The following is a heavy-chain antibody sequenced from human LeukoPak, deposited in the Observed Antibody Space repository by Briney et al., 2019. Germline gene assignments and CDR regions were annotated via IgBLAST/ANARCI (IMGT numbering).Heavy chain of an antibody. CDR1: GFTFSSYA. D-gene: IGHD3-22*01. CDR2: ISSSSSYI. CDR3: ARPYYDSSGYPDY. J-gene: IGHJ4*02. V-gene: IGHV3-21*01. Sequence: PGGSLRLSCAASGFTFSSYAMSWVRQAPGKGLEWVSSISSSSSYIYYADSVKGRFTISRDNAKNSLYLQMNSLRAEDTAVYYCARPYYDSSGYPDYWGQGTLVTVSS.